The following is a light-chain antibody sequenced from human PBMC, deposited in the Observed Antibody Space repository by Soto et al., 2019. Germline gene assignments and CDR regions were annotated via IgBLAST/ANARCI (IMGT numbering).Light chain of an antibody. CDR2: EVT. Sequence: QSALTQPPSASGSPGQSVTISCTGTSSDVGGYTYVSWYQQHPGKAPKLMIYEVTERPSGVPDRFSGSKSGNTASLTVSGLQTEDEADYYCSSYAGSNTWVFGGGTQLTVL. CDR1: SSDVGGYTY. CDR3: SSYAGSNTWV. V-gene: IGLV2-8*01. J-gene: IGLJ3*02.